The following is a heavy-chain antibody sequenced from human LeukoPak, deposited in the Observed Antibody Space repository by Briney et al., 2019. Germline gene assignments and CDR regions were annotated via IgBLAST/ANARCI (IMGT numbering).Heavy chain of an antibody. D-gene: IGHD3-9*01. V-gene: IGHV4-39*07. J-gene: IGHJ4*02. Sequence: SETLSLTCTVSGGSISSSSYYWGWLRQPPGKGLEWLGSIYYSGSTYYNPSLKSRVTISVDTSKNQFSLKLSSVTAADTAVYYCARLSRLVTSYFDYWGQGTLVTVSS. CDR2: IYYSGST. CDR1: GGSISSSSYY. CDR3: ARLSRLVTSYFDY.